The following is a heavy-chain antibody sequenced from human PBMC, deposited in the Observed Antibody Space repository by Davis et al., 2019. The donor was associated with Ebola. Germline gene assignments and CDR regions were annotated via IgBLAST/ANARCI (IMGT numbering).Heavy chain of an antibody. V-gene: IGHV1-69*06. CDR2: IIPIFGTA. CDR3: ASQGGSYYSTFDY. J-gene: IGHJ4*02. CDR1: GGTFSSHA. D-gene: IGHD1-26*01. Sequence: SVKVSCKASGGTFSSHAISWVRQAPGQGLEWMGGIIPIFGTANYAQKFQGRVTITADKSTSTAYMELSSLRSEDTAVYYCASQGGSYYSTFDYWGQGTLVTVSS.